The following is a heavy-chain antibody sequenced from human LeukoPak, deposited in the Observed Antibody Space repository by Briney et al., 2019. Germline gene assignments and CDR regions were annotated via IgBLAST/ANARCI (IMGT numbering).Heavy chain of an antibody. CDR2: INSDGSST. V-gene: IGHV3-74*01. CDR1: GFTFSSCW. Sequence: PGGSLRVSCAASGFTFSSCWMHWVRQAPGKGLVRVSCINSDGSSTSYGDSVKGRFTISRDNAKNTLYLQMNSLRAEDTAVYYCARDTAMVWGDAFDTWGQGTMVTVSS. J-gene: IGHJ3*02. D-gene: IGHD5-18*01. CDR3: ARDTAMVWGDAFDT.